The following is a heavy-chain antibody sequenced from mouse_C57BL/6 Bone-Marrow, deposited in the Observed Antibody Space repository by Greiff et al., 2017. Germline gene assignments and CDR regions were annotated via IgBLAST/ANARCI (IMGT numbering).Heavy chain of an antibody. CDR1: GFNIKDDY. CDR3: TTYGYDYGFAY. CDR2: IDPENGDT. J-gene: IGHJ3*01. D-gene: IGHD2-4*01. Sequence: VQLQQSGAELVRPGASVKLSCTASGFNIKDDYMHWVKQRPEQGLEWIGWIDPENGDTEYASKFQGKATITADTSSNTAYLQLSSLTSEDAAVYYRTTYGYDYGFAYWGQGTLVTVSA. V-gene: IGHV14-4*01.